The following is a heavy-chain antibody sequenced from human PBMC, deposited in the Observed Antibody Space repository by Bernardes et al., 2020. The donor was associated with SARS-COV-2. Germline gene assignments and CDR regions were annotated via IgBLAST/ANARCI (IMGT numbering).Heavy chain of an antibody. CDR3: AKEGVAGTLPDDY. J-gene: IGHJ4*02. V-gene: IGHV3-30*18. CDR2: ISYDGSNK. Sequence: GGSLRLSCAACGFTFSSYGMHWVRQAPGKGLEWVAVISYDGSNKYYADSVKGRFTISRDNSKNTLYLQMNSLRAEDTAVYYCAKEGVAGTLPDDYWGQGTLVTVSS. D-gene: IGHD6-19*01. CDR1: GFTFSSYG.